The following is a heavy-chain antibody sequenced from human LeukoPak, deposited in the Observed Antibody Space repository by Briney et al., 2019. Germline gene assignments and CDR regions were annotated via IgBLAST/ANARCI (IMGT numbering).Heavy chain of an antibody. D-gene: IGHD3-3*01. CDR3: ARGGTPTDFWSGYLAPSNLYYYGMDV. CDR1: GDSVSSKSAA. J-gene: IGHJ6*02. Sequence: SQTLSLTCAISGDSVSSKSAAWNWIRQSPSRGLEWLGRTYYRSKWSSGYAESVKSRISINPDTSKNQFSLKLSSVTAADTAVYYCARGGTPTDFWSGYLAPSNLYYYGMDVWGQGTTVTVSS. V-gene: IGHV6-1*01. CDR2: TYYRSKWSS.